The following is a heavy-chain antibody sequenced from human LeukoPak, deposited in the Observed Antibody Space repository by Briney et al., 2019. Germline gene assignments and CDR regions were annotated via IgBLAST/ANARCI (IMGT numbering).Heavy chain of an antibody. CDR1: GYTFTSYY. V-gene: IGHV1-69*13. Sequence: SVKVSCKASGYTFTSYYMHWVRQAPGQGLEWMGGIIPIFGTANYAQKFQGRVTITADESTSTAYMELSSLRSEDTAVYYCVLRFLEWLSDYWGQGTLVTVSS. D-gene: IGHD3-3*01. CDR2: IIPIFGTA. J-gene: IGHJ4*02. CDR3: VLRFLEWLSDY.